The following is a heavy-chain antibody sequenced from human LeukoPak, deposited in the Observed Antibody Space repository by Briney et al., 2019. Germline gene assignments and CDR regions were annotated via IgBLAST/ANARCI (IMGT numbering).Heavy chain of an antibody. CDR3: ARVGLESGDYGAGFFDY. CDR2: IYYSGST. V-gene: IGHV4-59*01. D-gene: IGHD4-17*01. J-gene: IGHJ4*02. Sequence: SETLSLTCAVYGGSFSGYYWSWIRQPPGKGLEWIGYIYYSGSTNYNPSLKSRVTIPVDTSKNQFSLKLSSVTAADTAVYYCARVGLESGDYGAGFFDYWGQGTLVTVSS. CDR1: GGSFSGYY.